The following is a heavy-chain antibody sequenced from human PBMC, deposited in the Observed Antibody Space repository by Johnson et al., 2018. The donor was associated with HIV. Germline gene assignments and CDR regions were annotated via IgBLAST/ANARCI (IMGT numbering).Heavy chain of an antibody. CDR1: GFTFSSYW. J-gene: IGHJ3*02. Sequence: VQLVESGGGLVQPGGSLRLSCAASGFTFSSYWMHWVRQAPGKGLVWVSRINSDGGSTAYADSVKGRFTISRENTKDTLYLQMNSLRAEDTAVYYCAKDLSSSLGPGAFDIWGQGTMVTVSS. V-gene: IGHV3-74*03. CDR2: INSDGGST. D-gene: IGHD6-13*01. CDR3: AKDLSSSLGPGAFDI.